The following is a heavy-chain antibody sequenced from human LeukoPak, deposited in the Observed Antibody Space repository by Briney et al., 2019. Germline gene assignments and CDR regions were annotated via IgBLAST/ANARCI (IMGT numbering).Heavy chain of an antibody. CDR3: SRYDSDTGDFDP. V-gene: IGHV4-39*07. CDR1: GGSISGSTSY. J-gene: IGHJ5*02. D-gene: IGHD3-10*01. CDR2: LNYSGTT. Sequence: SETLSLTCTVSGGSISGSTSYWGWIRQSPGKGLEWIGLLNYSGTTYYNPSFKSRVSISIDRSRTQFSLKLSSVTAADAAFYYCSRYDSDTGDFDPWGQGTLVTVSS.